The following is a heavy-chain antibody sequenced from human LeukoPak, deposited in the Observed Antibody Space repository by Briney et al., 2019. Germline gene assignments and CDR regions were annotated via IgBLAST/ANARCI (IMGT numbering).Heavy chain of an antibody. D-gene: IGHD5-24*01. V-gene: IGHV3-30*02. Sequence: GESLKISCAASGFTFSSYGMHWVRQAPGKGLEWVAFIRYDGSNKYYADSVKGRFTISRDNPKNTLYLQMNSLRAEDTAVYYCAKDLIPRWLQRDYWGQGTLVTVSS. CDR2: IRYDGSNK. J-gene: IGHJ4*02. CDR3: AKDLIPRWLQRDY. CDR1: GFTFSSYG.